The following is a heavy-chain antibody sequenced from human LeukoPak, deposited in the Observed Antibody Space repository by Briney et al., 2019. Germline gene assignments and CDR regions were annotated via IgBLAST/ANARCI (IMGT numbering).Heavy chain of an antibody. CDR2: INPNSCGT. CDR1: GYTFTGYY. J-gene: IGHJ4*02. V-gene: IGHV1-2*06. Sequence: GASVKVSCKASGYTFTGYYMHWVRQAPGQGLEWMGRINPNSCGTNYAQKFQGRVTMTRDTSISTAYMELSRLRSDDTAVYYCARPRYYDSSGSTFDYWGQGTLVTVSS. CDR3: ARPRYYDSSGSTFDY. D-gene: IGHD3-22*01.